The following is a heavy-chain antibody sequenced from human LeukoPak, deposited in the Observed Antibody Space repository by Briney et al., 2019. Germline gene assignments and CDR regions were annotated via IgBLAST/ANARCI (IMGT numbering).Heavy chain of an antibody. CDR3: AKLSGPMTPYYFDY. V-gene: IGHV3-21*04. CDR2: ISSSSSYI. Sequence: PGGSLRLSCAASGFTFSSYSMNWVRQAPGKGLEWVSSISSSSSYIYYADSVKGRFTISRDNSKNTLYLQMNSLRAEDTAVYYCAKLSGPMTPYYFDYWGQGTLVTVSS. J-gene: IGHJ4*02. CDR1: GFTFSSYS. D-gene: IGHD2-15*01.